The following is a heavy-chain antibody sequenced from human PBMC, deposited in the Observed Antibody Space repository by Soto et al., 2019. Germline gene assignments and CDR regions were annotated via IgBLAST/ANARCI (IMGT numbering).Heavy chain of an antibody. CDR2: IFFTGAT. CDR1: GDSVTFGHHY. J-gene: IGHJ6*02. V-gene: IGHV4-61*01. D-gene: IGHD3-10*01. CDR3: ARARPDSAGSSLGRMLDV. Sequence: LETLSLTFIVSGDSVTFGHHYWSWIRQPPGKGREWIGHIFFTGATNYSPSLKSRVTMSVDSSKSQFYLNLTSVTAADSAIYYFARARPDSAGSSLGRMLDVWGQGTTVSVSS.